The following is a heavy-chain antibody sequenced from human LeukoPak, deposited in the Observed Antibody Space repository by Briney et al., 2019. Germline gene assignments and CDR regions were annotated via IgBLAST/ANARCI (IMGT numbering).Heavy chain of an antibody. CDR1: GGSISSYY. CDR2: IYYTGST. Sequence: SETLSLTCTVSGGSISSYYWNWIRQPPGEGLEWIGYIYYTGSTDYNPSLKSRVTISVDTSKNQFSLKLSSVTAADTAVYYCARDPMIVVGNAFDIWGQGTMVTVSS. V-gene: IGHV4-59*01. J-gene: IGHJ3*02. D-gene: IGHD3-22*01. CDR3: ARDPMIVVGNAFDI.